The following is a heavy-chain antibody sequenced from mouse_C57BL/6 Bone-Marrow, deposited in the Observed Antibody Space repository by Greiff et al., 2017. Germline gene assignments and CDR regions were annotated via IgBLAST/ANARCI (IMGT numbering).Heavy chain of an antibody. Sequence: VQLQQSGPELVKPGASVKISCKASGYTFTDYYMNWVKQSHGKSLEWIGDINPNNGGTSYNQKFKGKATLTVDKSSSTAYMELRSLTSEDSAVYYCAREVGGKRAMDYWGQGTSVTVSS. V-gene: IGHV1-26*01. CDR2: INPNNGGT. J-gene: IGHJ4*01. CDR1: GYTFTDYY. D-gene: IGHD1-1*02. CDR3: AREVGGKRAMDY.